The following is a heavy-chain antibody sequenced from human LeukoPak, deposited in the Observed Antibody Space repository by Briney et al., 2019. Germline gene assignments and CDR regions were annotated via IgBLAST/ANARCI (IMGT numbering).Heavy chain of an antibody. CDR3: ARQILRGSYFYYLDV. D-gene: IGHD3-10*01. CDR1: GFSFNSFG. J-gene: IGHJ6*03. V-gene: IGHV3-23*01. CDR2: IHSRGDNT. Sequence: GGSLRLPCAASGFSFNSFGKSWVRQTPGKGLEWVSSIHSRGDNTHYADSLEGRFTISRDTWKNTVYLQMNRLRVEDTATYYCARQILRGSYFYYLDVWGTGTPVTVSS.